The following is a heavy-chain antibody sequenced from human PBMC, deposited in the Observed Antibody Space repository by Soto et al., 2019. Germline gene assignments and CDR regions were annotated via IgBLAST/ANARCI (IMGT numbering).Heavy chain of an antibody. Sequence: SLRLSSAASGLTFSNFCMSWVRQAPGNQLEWVSAISSTGGITYYAASVKGRFTVSRDNSKNTLYLHMNSPKSEDTAIYYCAKAIYTSPIYFFDSWGQGTRVTVS. CDR1: GLTFSNFC. V-gene: IGHV3-23*01. D-gene: IGHD2-2*01. CDR3: AKAIYTSPIYFFDS. CDR2: ISSTGGIT. J-gene: IGHJ4*02.